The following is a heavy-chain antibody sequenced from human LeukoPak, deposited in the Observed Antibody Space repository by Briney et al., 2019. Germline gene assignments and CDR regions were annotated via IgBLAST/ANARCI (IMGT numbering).Heavy chain of an antibody. D-gene: IGHD2-2*02. CDR1: GFTFSGYG. CDR2: ISYDGSNK. CDR3: AKDTGYCSSTSCYILDY. Sequence: GGSLRLSCAASGFTFSGYGMHWVRQAPGEGLEWVAVISYDGSNKYYADSVKGRFTISRDNSKNTLYLQMNSLRAEDTAVYYCAKDTGYCSSTSCYILDYWGQGTLVTVSS. V-gene: IGHV3-30*18. J-gene: IGHJ4*02.